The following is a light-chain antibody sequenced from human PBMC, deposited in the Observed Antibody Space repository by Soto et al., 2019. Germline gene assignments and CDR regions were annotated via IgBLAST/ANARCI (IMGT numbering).Light chain of an antibody. CDR2: GAS. J-gene: IGKJ4*01. V-gene: IGKV3-20*01. CDR3: QQYGNSPT. Sequence: EIVLTQSPGTLSLSPGERATLSCRASQSVRSSYLAWYQQKPGQAPRLLIYGASSRATGIPDRFSGGGSGTDFTLTISRLEPEDLAVYYCQQYGNSPTFGGGTKVEIE. CDR1: QSVRSSY.